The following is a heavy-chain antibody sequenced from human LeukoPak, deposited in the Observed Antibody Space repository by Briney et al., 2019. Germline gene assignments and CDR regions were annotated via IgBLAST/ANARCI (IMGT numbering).Heavy chain of an antibody. V-gene: IGHV4-34*01. CDR1: GGSFSGYY. Sequence: SETLSLTCAVYGGSFSGYYWSWIRQPPGKGLEWIGEINHSGSTNYNPSLKSRVTISVDTSKNQFSLKLSSVTAADTAVYYCARLYGSGSYPPTNWFDPWGQGTLVTVSS. D-gene: IGHD3-10*01. CDR3: ARLYGSGSYPPTNWFDP. J-gene: IGHJ5*02. CDR2: INHSGST.